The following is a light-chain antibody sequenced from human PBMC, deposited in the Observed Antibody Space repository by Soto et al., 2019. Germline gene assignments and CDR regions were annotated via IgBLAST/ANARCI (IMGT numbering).Light chain of an antibody. V-gene: IGKV3-15*01. CDR1: QSVGSD. CDR2: GES. CDR3: QHYNNWPPWT. Sequence: EILMTQSPATLSVSPGERATLSCRASQSVGSDLAWYQQKPGQAPRLLIYGESTRATGIPARFSGSGSGTEFTLTINNLQSDDFAVYYCQHYNNWPPWTFGQGTRVEIK. J-gene: IGKJ1*01.